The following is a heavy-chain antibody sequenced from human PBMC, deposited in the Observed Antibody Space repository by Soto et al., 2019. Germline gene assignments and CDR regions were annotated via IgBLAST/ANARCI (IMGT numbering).Heavy chain of an antibody. J-gene: IGHJ4*02. CDR3: AREKYSSYFDY. D-gene: IGHD6-19*01. CDR2: IYYSGST. Sequence: PSETLSLTCTVSGGSISSYYWSWIRQPPGKGLEWSGYIYYSGSTNYNPSLKSRVTISVDTSKNQFSLKLSSVTAADTAVYYCAREKYSSYFDYWGQGTLVTVSS. V-gene: IGHV4-59*12. CDR1: GGSISSYY.